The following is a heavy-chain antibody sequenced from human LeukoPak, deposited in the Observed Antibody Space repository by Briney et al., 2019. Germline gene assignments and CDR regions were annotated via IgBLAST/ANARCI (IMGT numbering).Heavy chain of an antibody. J-gene: IGHJ5*02. D-gene: IGHD3-22*01. CDR2: ISAYNGNT. CDR3: ARTSYDSSGYSSWFDP. Sequence: ASVKVSCKASGYTSTSYGISWVRQAPGQGLEWMGWISAYNGNTNYAQKLQGRVTMTTDTSTSTAYMELRSLRSDDTAVYYCARTSYDSSGYSSWFDPWGQGTLVTVSS. V-gene: IGHV1-18*01. CDR1: GYTSTSYG.